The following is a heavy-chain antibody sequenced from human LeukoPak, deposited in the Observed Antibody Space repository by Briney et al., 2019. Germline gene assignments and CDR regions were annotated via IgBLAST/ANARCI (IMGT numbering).Heavy chain of an antibody. D-gene: IGHD6-13*01. V-gene: IGHV4-61*02. CDR3: AREGGIAAAGEYYYYYYGMDV. Sequence: PSETLSLTCTVSGGSISSGSYYWSWIRQPAGKGLEWIGRIYTSGSTNYNPSLKSRVTMSVDTSKNQFSLKLSSVTAADTAVYYCAREGGIAAAGEYYYYYYGMDVWGQGTTVTVS. J-gene: IGHJ6*02. CDR2: IYTSGST. CDR1: GGSISSGSYY.